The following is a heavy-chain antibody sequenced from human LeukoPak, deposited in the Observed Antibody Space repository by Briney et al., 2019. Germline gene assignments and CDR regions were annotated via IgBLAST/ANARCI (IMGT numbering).Heavy chain of an antibody. D-gene: IGHD1-26*01. Sequence: GGSLRLSCAASGFTFSSYTMNWDRQAPGKGLEWVSSISGSSNYIYYADSVKGRFTISRDNAKNSLYLQMNSLRAEDTAVYYCARDTYGSSVDYWGQGTLVTVSS. CDR2: ISGSSNYI. CDR1: GFTFSSYT. V-gene: IGHV3-21*01. J-gene: IGHJ4*02. CDR3: ARDTYGSSVDY.